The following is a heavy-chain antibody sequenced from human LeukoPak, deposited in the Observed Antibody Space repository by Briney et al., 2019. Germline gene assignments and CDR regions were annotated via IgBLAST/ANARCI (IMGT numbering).Heavy chain of an antibody. D-gene: IGHD3-10*01. CDR2: INPNSGGT. Sequence: ASVKVSCKASGYSFTGYYIYWVRQAPGQGLEWLGWINPNSGGTYSAKKFQGRVTMTRDTSISTAYMEMTSLSSDDTAVYFCARDGYYGSGSYYSWFDPWGQGTLVTVSS. CDR1: GYSFTGYY. V-gene: IGHV1-2*02. CDR3: ARDGYYGSGSYYSWFDP. J-gene: IGHJ5*02.